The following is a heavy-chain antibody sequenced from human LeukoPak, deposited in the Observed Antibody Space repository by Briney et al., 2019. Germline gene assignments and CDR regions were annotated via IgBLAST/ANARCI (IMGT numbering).Heavy chain of an antibody. Sequence: SVKVSCKASGYTFTGYYMHWVRQAPGQGLEWMGRIIPILGIANYAQKFQGRVTITADKSTSTAYMELSSLRSEDTAVYYCARSDFGGAFDIWGQGTMVTVSS. D-gene: IGHD3-3*01. CDR2: IIPILGIA. V-gene: IGHV1-69*02. CDR3: ARSDFGGAFDI. CDR1: GYTFTGYY. J-gene: IGHJ3*02.